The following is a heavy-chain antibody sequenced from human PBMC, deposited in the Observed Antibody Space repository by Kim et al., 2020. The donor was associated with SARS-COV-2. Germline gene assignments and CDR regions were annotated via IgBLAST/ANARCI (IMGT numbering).Heavy chain of an antibody. V-gene: IGHV1-8*01. CDR3: ARTTSGWPNWFDS. D-gene: IGHD6-19*01. J-gene: IGHJ5*01. Sequence: GYAKKFQGRVTVTRDNSMRTAYLELSNLRSEDTAVYYCARTTSGWPNWFDSWGQGTLVTVSS.